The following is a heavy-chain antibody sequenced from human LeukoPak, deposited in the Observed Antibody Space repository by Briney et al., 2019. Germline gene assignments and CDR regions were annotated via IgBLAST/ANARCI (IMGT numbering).Heavy chain of an antibody. J-gene: IGHJ4*02. CDR3: ARDPVAAAGTGPFDY. D-gene: IGHD6-13*01. CDR2: IYSGGRT. CDR1: GFTVSSNY. Sequence: GGSLRLSCTASGFTVSSNYMSWVRQAPGKGLEWVSVIYSGGRTYYADSVKGRLTISRDSSKNTLYLRMNSLRAEDTAVYYCARDPVAAAGTGPFDYWGQGTLVTVSS. V-gene: IGHV3-66*01.